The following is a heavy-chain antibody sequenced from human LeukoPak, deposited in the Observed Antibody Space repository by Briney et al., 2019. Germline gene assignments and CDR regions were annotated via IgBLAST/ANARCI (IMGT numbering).Heavy chain of an antibody. CDR2: IKSRRDGETS. CDR3: TTLGSHWNDW. D-gene: IGHD1-1*01. V-gene: IGHV3-15*01. Sequence: GGSLRLSCTASGFTFGDYAMNWVRQAPGKGLEWVGRIKSRRDGETSDYAAPVKGRFSISRDDSKSTLFLQMNSLRIEDTAVYYCTTLGSHWNDWWDQGTLVVVSS. J-gene: IGHJ4*02. CDR1: GFTFGDYA.